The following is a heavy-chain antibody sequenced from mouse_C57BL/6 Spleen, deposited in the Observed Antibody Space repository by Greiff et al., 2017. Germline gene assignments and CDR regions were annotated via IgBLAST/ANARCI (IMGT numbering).Heavy chain of an antibody. V-gene: IGHV14-3*01. D-gene: IGHD1-1*01. Sequence: EVQLQQSVAELVRPGASVKLSCTASGFNIKNTYMHWVKQRPEQGLEWIGRIDPANGNTKYAPKFPGKATITADTSSNTAYLQLSSLTSEDTAIYYCAREYYGSSYERYFDVWGTGTTVTVAS. CDR2: IDPANGNT. CDR1: GFNIKNTY. CDR3: AREYYGSSYERYFDV. J-gene: IGHJ1*03.